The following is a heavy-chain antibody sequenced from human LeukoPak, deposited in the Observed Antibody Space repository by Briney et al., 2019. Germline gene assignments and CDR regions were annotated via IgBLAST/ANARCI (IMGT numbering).Heavy chain of an antibody. V-gene: IGHV3-23*01. CDR1: GFTFSSYA. CDR2: ISGSGGST. D-gene: IGHD5-12*01. Sequence: GGSLRLSCAASGFTFSSYAMSWVRQAPGKGLEWVSAISGSGGSTYYADSVKGRFTISRDNAKNSLYLQMNSLRAEDTALYYCARSNSGYDGDAFDIWGQGTMVTVSS. J-gene: IGHJ3*02. CDR3: ARSNSGYDGDAFDI.